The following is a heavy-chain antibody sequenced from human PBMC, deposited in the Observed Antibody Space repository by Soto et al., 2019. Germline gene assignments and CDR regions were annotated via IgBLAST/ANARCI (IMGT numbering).Heavy chain of an antibody. V-gene: IGHV4-59*01. J-gene: IGHJ6*02. Sequence: SETLSLTCTVSGGSISSYYWSWIRQPPGKGLERIGYIYYSGSTNYNPSLKSRVTISVDTSKNQFSLKLSSVTAADTAVYYCARALSITMVRGVGRYGMDVWGQGTTVTVSS. D-gene: IGHD3-10*01. CDR2: IYYSGST. CDR3: ARALSITMVRGVGRYGMDV. CDR1: GGSISSYY.